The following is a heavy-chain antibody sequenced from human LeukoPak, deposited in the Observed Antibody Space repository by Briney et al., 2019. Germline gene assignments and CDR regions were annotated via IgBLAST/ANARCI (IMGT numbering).Heavy chain of an antibody. CDR2: IIPILGIA. J-gene: IGHJ4*02. Sequence: ASVKVSCKASGGTFSSYAISWVRQAPGQGLEWMGRIIPILGIANYAQKFQGRVTITADKSTSTAYMELSSLRSEDTAVYYCARAVESYYGSGSYSPEYYFDYWGQGTLVTVSS. CDR1: GGTFSSYA. D-gene: IGHD3-10*01. V-gene: IGHV1-69*04. CDR3: ARAVESYYGSGSYSPEYYFDY.